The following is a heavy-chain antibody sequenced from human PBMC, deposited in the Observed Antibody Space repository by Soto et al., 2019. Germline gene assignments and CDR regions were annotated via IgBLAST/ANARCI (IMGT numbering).Heavy chain of an antibody. D-gene: IGHD3-22*01. CDR2: MNPNSGNT. J-gene: IGHJ6*02. Sequence: ASVKVSCKASGYTFTSYDINWLRQATGQGLEWMGWMNPNSGNTGYAQKFQGRVTMTRNTSISTAYMELSSLRSEDTAVYYCARDFYDSSGYSRWVYYYYGMDVWGQGTTVTVSS. V-gene: IGHV1-8*01. CDR1: GYTFTSYD. CDR3: ARDFYDSSGYSRWVYYYYGMDV.